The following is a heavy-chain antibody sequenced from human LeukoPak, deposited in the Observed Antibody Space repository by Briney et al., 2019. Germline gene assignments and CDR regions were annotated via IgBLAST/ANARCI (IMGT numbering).Heavy chain of an antibody. V-gene: IGHV1-8*01. CDR1: GYTFTSYD. J-gene: IGHJ4*02. CDR3: ARIAAAGNRRLNY. Sequence: ASVKVSCKASGYTFTSYDINWVRQTTGQGLEWMGWMNPNSGNTGYAQKFQGRITMTRNTSISTAYMELSSLTSEDTAVYYCARIAAAGNRRLNYWGQGTLVTVSS. CDR2: MNPNSGNT. D-gene: IGHD6-13*01.